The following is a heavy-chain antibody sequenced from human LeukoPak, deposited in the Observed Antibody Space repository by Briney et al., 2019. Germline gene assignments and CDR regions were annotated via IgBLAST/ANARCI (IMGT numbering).Heavy chain of an antibody. Sequence: ASVKVSCKASGGTFSSYAISWVRQAPGQGLEWMGRIIPILGIANYAQKFQGRVTITADKSTSTAYMELSSLRSEDTAVYYCARDGSGQLAYCGGDCYSGASHRAFDIWGQGTMVTVSS. D-gene: IGHD2-21*02. V-gene: IGHV1-69*04. J-gene: IGHJ3*02. CDR1: GGTFSSYA. CDR2: IIPILGIA. CDR3: ARDGSGQLAYCGGDCYSGASHRAFDI.